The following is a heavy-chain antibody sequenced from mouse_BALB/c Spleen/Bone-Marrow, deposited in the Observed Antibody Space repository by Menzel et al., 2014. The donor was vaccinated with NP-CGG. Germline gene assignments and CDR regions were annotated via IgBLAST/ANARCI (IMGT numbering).Heavy chain of an antibody. J-gene: IGHJ1*01. V-gene: IGHV5-6-5*01. Sequence: EESGGRLVTPGTPLTLTCTVSGFSLSTYAMTWVRQAPGKGLEWIGLIYATGSTYYASWAKGRFTISKTSTTVDLKITSPTTEDTATYFCARDNNYNDYFDAFDPWGPGTLVTVSS. CDR2: IYATGST. D-gene: IGHD2-5*01. CDR3: ARDNNYNDYFDAFDP. CDR1: GFSLSTYA.